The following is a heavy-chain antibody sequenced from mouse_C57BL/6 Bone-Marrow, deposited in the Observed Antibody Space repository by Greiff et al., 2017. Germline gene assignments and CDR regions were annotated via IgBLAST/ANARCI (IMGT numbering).Heavy chain of an antibody. CDR2: ISDGCSYT. CDR3: AREGGYYPLYFDY. J-gene: IGHJ2*01. CDR1: GFTFSSYA. D-gene: IGHD2-3*01. V-gene: IGHV5-4*01. Sequence: EVKLMESGGGLVKPGGSLKLSCAASGFTFSSYAMSWVRQTPEKRLEWVATISDGCSYTYYPDNVKGRFTISRDNAKNNLYLQMSHLKSEDTAMYYCAREGGYYPLYFDYWGQGTTLTVSS.